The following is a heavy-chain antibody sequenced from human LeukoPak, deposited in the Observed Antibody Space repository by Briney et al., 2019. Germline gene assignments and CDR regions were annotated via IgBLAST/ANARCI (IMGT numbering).Heavy chain of an antibody. D-gene: IGHD3-3*01. V-gene: IGHV1-46*01. CDR2: ISPSGVIT. CDR1: GYTFTSYY. Sequence: GASVTVSCKASGYTFTSYYMHWVRQAPGQGLEWMGIISPSGVITSYAQKFQGRVTMTRDTSTSTVYMELSSLRSEDTAVYYCARDFTRSGFWSGYYAFDIWGQGTMVTVSS. J-gene: IGHJ3*02. CDR3: ARDFTRSGFWSGYYAFDI.